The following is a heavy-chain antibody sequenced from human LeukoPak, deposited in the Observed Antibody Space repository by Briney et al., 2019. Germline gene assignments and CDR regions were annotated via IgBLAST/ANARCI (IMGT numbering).Heavy chain of an antibody. Sequence: ASVKVSCKASGGTFSSYAISWVRQAPGQGLEWMGGIIPIFGTANYAQKFQGRVTITADESTSTAYMELSSLRSEDTAVYYCARDFADYYDSSGYSCGYWGQGTLVTVSS. CDR1: GGTFSSYA. D-gene: IGHD3-22*01. J-gene: IGHJ4*02. CDR3: ARDFADYYDSSGYSCGY. CDR2: IIPIFGTA. V-gene: IGHV1-69*13.